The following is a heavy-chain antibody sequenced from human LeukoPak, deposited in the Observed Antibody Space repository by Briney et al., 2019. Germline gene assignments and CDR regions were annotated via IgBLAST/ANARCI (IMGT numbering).Heavy chain of an antibody. CDR3: ARETSLMGATVGSAFDI. D-gene: IGHD1-26*01. Sequence: PSETLSLTCTVSGGSISSYYWSWIRQPPGKGLEWIGYIYYSGSTNYNPSLKSQVTISVDTSKNQFSLKLSSVTAADTAVYYCARETSLMGATVGSAFDIWGQGTMVTVSS. V-gene: IGHV4-59*01. CDR2: IYYSGST. CDR1: GGSISSYY. J-gene: IGHJ3*02.